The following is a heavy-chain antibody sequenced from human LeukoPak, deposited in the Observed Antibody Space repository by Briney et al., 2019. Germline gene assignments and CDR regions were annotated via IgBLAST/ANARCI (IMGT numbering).Heavy chain of an antibody. CDR1: GLTFSSYS. D-gene: IGHD5-12*01. CDR2: ISSSSSYI. CDR3: ARGTHSGYDFDY. J-gene: IGHJ4*02. Sequence: PGGSLRLSCAASGLTFSSYSMNWVRQAPGKGLEWVSSISSSSSYIYYADSVKGRFTISRDNAKNSLYLQMNSLRAEDTAVYYCARGTHSGYDFDYWGQGTLVTVSS. V-gene: IGHV3-21*01.